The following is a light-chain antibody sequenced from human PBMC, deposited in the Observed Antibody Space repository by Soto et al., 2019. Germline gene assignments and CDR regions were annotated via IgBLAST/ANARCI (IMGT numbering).Light chain of an antibody. Sequence: DVQMTQSPSSLSASVGDSVTITCRASQRVNNYLNWYQQKPGEAPKLLIYAASSLQIGVPSRFGGSGSGTDFTLAISSLQPEDFAIYYCQQSYITPWTFGQGTKVEIK. V-gene: IGKV1-39*01. CDR1: QRVNNY. CDR3: QQSYITPWT. CDR2: AAS. J-gene: IGKJ1*01.